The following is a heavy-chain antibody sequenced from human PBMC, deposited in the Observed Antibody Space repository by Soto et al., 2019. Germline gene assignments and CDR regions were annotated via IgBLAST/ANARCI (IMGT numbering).Heavy chain of an antibody. V-gene: IGHV3-7*04. CDR2: IKQDGSEK. D-gene: IGHD1-26*01. Sequence: EVQLVESGGGLVQPGESLRLSCAAAGFTFSNYWMNWVRQAPGKGLEWVANIKQDGSEKYYVDSVKGRFTISRDNAKNSLYLQMDSLRAEDTAVYYCARGGSYYAYWGQGTLVTVSS. J-gene: IGHJ4*02. CDR1: GFTFSNYW. CDR3: ARGGSYYAY.